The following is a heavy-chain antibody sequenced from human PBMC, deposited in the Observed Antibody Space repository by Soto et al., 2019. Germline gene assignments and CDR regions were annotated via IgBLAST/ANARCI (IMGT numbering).Heavy chain of an antibody. Sequence: QVHLVQSGAEVKKPGASVKVSCKASGYTFTNYGITWVRQAPGQGLEWLGWISAHNGNTDYAQKLQGRVIVTRDTSTSSAYMELRSLRSADTAVYYCARGRYGDYWGQGALVTVSS. V-gene: IGHV1-18*01. CDR1: GYTFTNYG. CDR3: ARGRYGDY. D-gene: IGHD1-1*01. J-gene: IGHJ4*02. CDR2: ISAHNGNT.